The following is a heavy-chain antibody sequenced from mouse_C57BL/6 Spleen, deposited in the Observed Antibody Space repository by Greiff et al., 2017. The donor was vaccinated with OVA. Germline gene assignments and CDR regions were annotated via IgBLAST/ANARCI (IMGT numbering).Heavy chain of an antibody. CDR3: AREATGTSAWFAY. Sequence: QVQLQQPGAELVRPGSSVKLSCKASGYTFTSYWMHWVKQRPIQGLEWIGNIDPSDSETPYNQKFKDKATLTVDKSSSTAYMQLSSLTSEDSAVYYGAREATGTSAWFAYWGQGTLVTVSA. J-gene: IGHJ3*01. CDR2: IDPSDSET. D-gene: IGHD4-1*02. CDR1: GYTFTSYW. V-gene: IGHV1-52*01.